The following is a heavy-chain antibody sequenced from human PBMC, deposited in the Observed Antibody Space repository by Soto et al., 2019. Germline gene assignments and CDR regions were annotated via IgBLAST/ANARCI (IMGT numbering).Heavy chain of an antibody. V-gene: IGHV3-20*04. CDR3: ARCDDYDSSEYYPFDY. CDR2: INWNGAIT. CDR1: GFTFDDYA. J-gene: IGHJ4*02. Sequence: EVQLVESGGGVVRPGGSLRLSCAASGFTFDDYAMSWVRHAPGKGLEWVYGINWNGAITGYAEPVKGRFTISRDNAKNSPSLQMSCLGAQDTGLYYWARCDDYDSSEYYPFDYLCQGTLVTVS. D-gene: IGHD3-22*01.